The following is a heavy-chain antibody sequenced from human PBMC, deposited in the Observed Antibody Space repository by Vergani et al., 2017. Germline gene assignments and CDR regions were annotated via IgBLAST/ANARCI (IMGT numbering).Heavy chain of an antibody. V-gene: IGHV7-4-1*02. D-gene: IGHD2-2*01. CDR2: INTNTGNP. Sequence: QVQLVQSGSELKKPGASVKVSCKASGYTFTSYAMNWVRQAPGQGLEWMGWINTNTGNPTYAQGFTGRFVFSLDTSVSTAYLQISSLKAEDTAVYYCARGSPSAFLPYCSSTSCYYNWFDPWAQGSLVTVSS. CDR3: ARGSPSAFLPYCSSTSCYYNWFDP. CDR1: GYTFTSYA. J-gene: IGHJ5*02.